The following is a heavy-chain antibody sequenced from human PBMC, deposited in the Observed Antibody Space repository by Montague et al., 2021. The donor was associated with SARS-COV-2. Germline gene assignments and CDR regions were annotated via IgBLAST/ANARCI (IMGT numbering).Heavy chain of an antibody. CDR2: IDWDDDK. J-gene: IGHJ4*02. Sequence: PALVKPTQTPTLTCTLSGFSLSTSGMCVSWIRQPPGKALEWLARIDWDDDKYYSTSLKTRLTISKVTSKNQVVLTMTNMDPVDTATYYCARELGTVVTLDYWGQGTLVTVSS. V-gene: IGHV2-70*11. CDR1: GFSLSTSGMC. CDR3: ARELGTVVTLDY. D-gene: IGHD4-23*01.